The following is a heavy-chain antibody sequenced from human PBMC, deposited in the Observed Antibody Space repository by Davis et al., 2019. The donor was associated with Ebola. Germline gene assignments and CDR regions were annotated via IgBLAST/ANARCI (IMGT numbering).Heavy chain of an antibody. CDR3: ARAGRYCSSTSCPYYYYMDV. D-gene: IGHD2-2*01. Sequence: PGGSLRLSCAASGFTFSSYGMHWVRQAPGKGLEWVAVIWYDGSNKYYADSVKGRFTISRDNSKNTLYLQMNSLRAEDTAVYYCARAGRYCSSTSCPYYYYMDVWGKGTTVTVSS. CDR1: GFTFSSYG. V-gene: IGHV3-33*01. CDR2: IWYDGSNK. J-gene: IGHJ6*03.